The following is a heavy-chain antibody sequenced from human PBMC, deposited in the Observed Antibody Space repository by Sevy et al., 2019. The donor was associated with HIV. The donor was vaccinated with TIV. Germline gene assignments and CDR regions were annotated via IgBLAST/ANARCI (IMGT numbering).Heavy chain of an antibody. V-gene: IGHV3-7*01. CDR2: IKQDGSEK. CDR3: AGRSFDY. CDR1: GFTFSSYW. J-gene: IGHJ4*02. Sequence: GGSLRLSCVASGFTFSSYWMHWVRQAPGKGLEWVANIKQDGSEKYYVGSVKGRFTIPRDNAKNTVYLQMNSLRAEDTAVYYCAGRSFDYWGQGTLVTVSS.